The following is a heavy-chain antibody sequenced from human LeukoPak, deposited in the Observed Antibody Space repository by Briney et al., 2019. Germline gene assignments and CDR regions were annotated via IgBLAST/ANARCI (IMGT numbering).Heavy chain of an antibody. CDR2: IWYDGSNK. V-gene: IGHV3-33*01. J-gene: IGHJ4*02. Sequence: GGSLRLSCAASGFTFSSYGMHWVRQAPGKGLEWVAVIWYDGSNKYYADSVNGRFTISRDNSKNTLYLQMNSLRAEDTAVYYCARDRKRYGSDNALDYWGQGTLVTVSS. D-gene: IGHD6-25*01. CDR3: ARDRKRYGSDNALDY. CDR1: GFTFSSYG.